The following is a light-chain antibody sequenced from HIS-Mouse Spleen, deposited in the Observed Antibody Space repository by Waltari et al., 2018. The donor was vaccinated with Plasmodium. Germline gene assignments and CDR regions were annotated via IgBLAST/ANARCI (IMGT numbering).Light chain of an antibody. Sequence: ALQLTQSPSSLSASVGDRVTITCRARQGISSALAWYQQKPGKAPKLLVYDASSLKSGVPSRFSGSGSGSDFTLTISSLQPEDLATYCWQQFNIYPTFGQGTKLEIK. CDR2: DAS. CDR1: QGISSA. V-gene: IGKV1-13*02. CDR3: QQFNIYPT. J-gene: IGKJ2*01.